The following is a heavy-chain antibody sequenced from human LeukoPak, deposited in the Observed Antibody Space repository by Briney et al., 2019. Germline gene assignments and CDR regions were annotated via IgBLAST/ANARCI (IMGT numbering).Heavy chain of an antibody. J-gene: IGHJ3*02. CDR3: AKVPNGDYVGAFDT. CDR1: GFTFSAYG. CDR2: MGVSGDNV. V-gene: IGHV3-23*01. Sequence: GGSLRLSCAASGFTFSAYGVTWVRQAPGKGLEWVSSMGVSGDNVHYADSVKGRFAISRDNSKNTLYLQMNSLRAEDAAVYYCAKVPNGDYVGAFDTWGQGTMVIVYS. D-gene: IGHD4-17*01.